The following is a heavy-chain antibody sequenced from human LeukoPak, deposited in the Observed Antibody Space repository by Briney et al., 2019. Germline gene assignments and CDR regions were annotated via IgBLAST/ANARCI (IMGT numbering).Heavy chain of an antibody. V-gene: IGHV1-2*02. CDR3: ARLVGLSTTASY. D-gene: IGHD5/OR15-5a*01. J-gene: IGHJ4*02. CDR1: GYTCIGYG. CDR2: INPTSGGT. Sequence: GASVKGACKASGYTCIGYGLHWVRQAPGQGLEWMGWINPTSGGTNYAQKFQDRVTMTRDTSINTAYMELSRLTSDDTAVYYCARLVGLSTTASYWGQGTLVIVSS.